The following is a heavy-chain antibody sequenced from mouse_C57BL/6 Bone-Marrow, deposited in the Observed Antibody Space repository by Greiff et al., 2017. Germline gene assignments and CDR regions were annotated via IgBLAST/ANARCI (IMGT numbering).Heavy chain of an antibody. CDR2: IWSGGST. CDR1: GFSLTSYG. D-gene: IGHD1-1*01. CDR3: SRNSDYYGSAWFAY. J-gene: IGHJ3*01. V-gene: IGHV2-2*01. Sequence: QVQLKESGPGLVQPSQSLSITCTVSGFSLTSYGVHWVRQSPGKGLEWLGVIWSGGSTDYTAAFISRLSISKDNSKSQVFFKMHSLQADDTAIYYCSRNSDYYGSAWFAYWGQGTLVTVSA.